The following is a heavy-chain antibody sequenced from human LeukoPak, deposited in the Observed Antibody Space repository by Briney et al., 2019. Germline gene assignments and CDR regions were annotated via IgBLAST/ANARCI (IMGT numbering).Heavy chain of an antibody. D-gene: IGHD6-13*01. CDR2: INPNSGGT. CDR1: GYTFTCYY. CDR3: ARVRAAADYYFDY. V-gene: IGHV1-2*02. J-gene: IGHJ4*02. Sequence: ASVKVSCKASGYTFTCYYMHWVRQAPGQGLEWMGWINPNSGGTNYAQKFQGRVTMTRDTSISTAYMELSRLRSDDTAVYYCARVRAAADYYFDYWGQGTLVTVSS.